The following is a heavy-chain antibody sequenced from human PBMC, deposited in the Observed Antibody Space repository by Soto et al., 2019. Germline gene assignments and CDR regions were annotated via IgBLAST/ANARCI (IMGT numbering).Heavy chain of an antibody. CDR3: ARGFAYQFDP. D-gene: IGHD3-10*01. CDR2: ISYDGSNK. CDR1: GFTFSSYA. Sequence: QVQLVESGGGVVQPGRSLRLSCAASGFTFSSYAMHWVRQAPGKGLEWVAVISYDGSNKYYADSVKGRFTISRYNSKNTLYLQMNSLRAEDTAVYYCARGFAYQFDPWGQGTLVTVSS. J-gene: IGHJ5*02. V-gene: IGHV3-30-3*01.